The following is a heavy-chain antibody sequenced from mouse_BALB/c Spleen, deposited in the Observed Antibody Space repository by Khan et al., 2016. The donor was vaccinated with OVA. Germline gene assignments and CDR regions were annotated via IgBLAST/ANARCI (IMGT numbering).Heavy chain of an antibody. CDR1: GFSLDKYS. V-gene: IGHV2-2*02. CDR2: IWSAGST. D-gene: IGHD2-4*01. CDR3: ARRGYDYGRGALFAY. Sequence: QVQLKQSGPGLVQPSQSLSITCTVSGFSLDKYSVHWIRQSPGKGLEWLGVIWSAGSTDYNAAFISRLTITKDNSRSQVFFKVNSLQPNDTAIYYWARRGYDYGRGALFAYWGQGTLVTVSA. J-gene: IGHJ3*01.